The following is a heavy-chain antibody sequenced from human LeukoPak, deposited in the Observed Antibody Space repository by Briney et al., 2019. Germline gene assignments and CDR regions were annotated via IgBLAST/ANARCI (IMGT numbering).Heavy chain of an antibody. V-gene: IGHV3-7*01. CDR2: IKKDGSER. D-gene: IGHD3-10*01. CDR3: ARDAFGDFSY. J-gene: IGHJ4*02. CDR1: GLTFGNYW. Sequence: GGSLRLSCTVSGLTFGNYWMDWVRQAPGKGLEWVANIKKDGSERNYVDSVKGRFTISRDNAKNSLYLQMNSLRVEDTAVYYCARDAFGDFSYWGQGALVTVSS.